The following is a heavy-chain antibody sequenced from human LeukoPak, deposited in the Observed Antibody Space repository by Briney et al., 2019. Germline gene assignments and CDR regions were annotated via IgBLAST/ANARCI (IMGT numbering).Heavy chain of an antibody. CDR3: ARLRGARFNAFDI. CDR1: GGSISSGSYY. V-gene: IGHV4-39*01. J-gene: IGHJ3*02. CDR2: MYYSGST. D-gene: IGHD3-16*01. Sequence: SETLSLTCTVSGGSISSGSYYWGWIRQPPGKGLEWIGSMYYSGSTYYNPSLKSRVTISVDTSKNQFSLKLSSVTAADTAVYYRARLRGARFNAFDIWGQGTMVTISS.